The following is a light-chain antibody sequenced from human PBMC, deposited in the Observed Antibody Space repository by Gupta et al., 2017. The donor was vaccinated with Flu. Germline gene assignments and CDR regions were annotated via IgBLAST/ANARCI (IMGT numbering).Light chain of an antibody. CDR2: GND. J-gene: IGLJ3*02. Sequence: SVLTQPPSMSATPGQTISISCSGGTSNIGIYTVNWYQQFPGLAPKLIMYGNDQRPSVVPGRFSASKSGTSASLVISGIQVEDESDYYCATWDDDLSGWVFGGGTKVT. CDR1: TSNIGIYT. CDR3: ATWDDDLSGWV. V-gene: IGLV1-44*01.